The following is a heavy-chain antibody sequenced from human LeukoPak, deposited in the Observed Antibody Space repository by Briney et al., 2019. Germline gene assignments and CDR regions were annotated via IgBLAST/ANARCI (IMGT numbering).Heavy chain of an antibody. Sequence: GRSLRLSCAASGFTFSSYWMHWVRQAPGKGLVWVSRINSDGSSTSYADSVKGRFTISRDNAKNTLYLQMNSLRAEDTAVYYCATTMEYYDFWSGYYDPLDYWGQGTLVTVSS. CDR1: GFTFSSYW. D-gene: IGHD3-3*01. CDR3: ATTMEYYDFWSGYYDPLDY. CDR2: INSDGSST. J-gene: IGHJ4*02. V-gene: IGHV3-74*01.